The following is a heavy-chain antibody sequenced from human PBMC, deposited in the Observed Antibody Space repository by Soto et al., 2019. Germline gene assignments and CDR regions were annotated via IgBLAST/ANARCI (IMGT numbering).Heavy chain of an antibody. CDR3: AYRQDEYCSWNSGWFDP. J-gene: IGHJ5*02. Sequence: QITLKESGPTLVKPTQTLTLTCTFSGFSLTTSGVGVGWIRQPPGKALEWLALIYRDDDKRYSPSLRSRLSITKDTAKILVVLTMTNMDPVDTATYYCAYRQDEYCSWNSGWFDPWGQGTLVTVSS. CDR2: IYRDDDK. D-gene: IGHD1-7*01. CDR1: GFSLTTSGVG. V-gene: IGHV2-5*02.